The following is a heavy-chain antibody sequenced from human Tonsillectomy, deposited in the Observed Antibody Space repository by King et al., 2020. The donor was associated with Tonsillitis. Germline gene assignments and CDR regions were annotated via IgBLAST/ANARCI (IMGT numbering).Heavy chain of an antibody. CDR2: IDTSGST. CDR1: GGSISSGTYY. D-gene: IGHD6-19*01. V-gene: IGHV4-61*02. CDR3: AGDTGAGWSSDWYNWRFDP. J-gene: IGHJ5*02. Sequence: QLQESGPGLVKPSQTLSLTCTVSGGSISSGTYYWSWIRQPAGKGLEWIGRIDTSGSTNYNPSLKSRVTMSVDTSKNQFSLKLSSVTAADTAVYYCAGDTGAGWSSDWYNWRFDPWGQGILVTVSS.